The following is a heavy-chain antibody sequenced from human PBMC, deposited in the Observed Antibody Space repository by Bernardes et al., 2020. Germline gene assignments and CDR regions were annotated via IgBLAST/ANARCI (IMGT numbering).Heavy chain of an antibody. CDR2: ISSSSSFT. V-gene: IGHV3-11*06. Sequence: GGSLRLSCAASGFTFSDYYMSWVRQAPGKGLEWISYISSSSSFTDYADSVKGRFTISRDNAKNSLSLQMNSLRAEDTAVYYCARDPLRIGNREPYQWSSYYYMDVWGKGTTVTVSS. D-gene: IGHD1-26*01. CDR3: ARDPLRIGNREPYQWSSYYYMDV. CDR1: GFTFSDYY. J-gene: IGHJ6*03.